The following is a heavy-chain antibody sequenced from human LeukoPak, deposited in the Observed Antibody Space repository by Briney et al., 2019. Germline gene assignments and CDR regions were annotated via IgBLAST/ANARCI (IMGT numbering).Heavy chain of an antibody. CDR3: AKLYSSGWPLECMDV. CDR2: IIPIFGTA. CDR1: GGTFSSYA. V-gene: IGHV1-69*05. Sequence: ASVKVSCKASGGTFSSYAISWVRQAPGQGLEWMGGIIPIFGTANYAQKLQGRVTMTTDTSTSTAYMELRSLRSDDTAVYYCAKLYSSGWPLECMDVWGQGTTVTVSS. D-gene: IGHD6-19*01. J-gene: IGHJ6*02.